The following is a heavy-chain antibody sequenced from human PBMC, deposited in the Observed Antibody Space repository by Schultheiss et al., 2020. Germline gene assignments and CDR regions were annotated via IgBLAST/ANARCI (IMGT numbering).Heavy chain of an antibody. D-gene: IGHD1-7*01. CDR2: IYYSGST. V-gene: IGHV4-31*03. J-gene: IGHJ4*02. CDR1: GGSISSGGYY. Sequence: TLSLTCTVSGGSISSGGYYWSWIRQHPGKGLEWIGYIYYSGSTYYNPSLKSRVTISVDTSKNQFSLKLSSVTAADTAVYYCARVRGNWNYGELFDYWGQGTLVTVYS. CDR3: ARVRGNWNYGELFDY.